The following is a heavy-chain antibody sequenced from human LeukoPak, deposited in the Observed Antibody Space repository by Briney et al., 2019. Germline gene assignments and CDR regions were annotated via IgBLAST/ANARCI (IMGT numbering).Heavy chain of an antibody. CDR1: GDSVSSNSAS. J-gene: IGHJ4*02. V-gene: IGHV6-1*01. Sequence: SQTLSLTCAISGDSVSSNSASWNWFRQSPSRGLEWLGRAYFYNSKWYIEYAASVKSRITINPDTSNNQLSLQLNSVTPEDTAVYYCARRGYSGYEGYFDYWGQGALVTVSS. CDR2: AYFYNSKWYI. CDR3: ARRGYSGYEGYFDY. D-gene: IGHD5-12*01.